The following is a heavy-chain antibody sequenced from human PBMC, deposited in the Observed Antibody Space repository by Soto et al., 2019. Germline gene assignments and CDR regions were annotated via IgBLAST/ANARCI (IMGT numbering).Heavy chain of an antibody. CDR2: IYYSGST. Sequence: PSETLSLTCTVAGGSISSYYWSWIRQPPGKGLEWIGYIYYSGSTNYNPSPKSRVTISVDTSKNQFSLKLSSVTAADTAVYYCARGGVVAPLAYYGMDVWGQGTTVTVSS. D-gene: IGHD2-15*01. CDR1: GGSISSYY. J-gene: IGHJ6*02. V-gene: IGHV4-59*01. CDR3: ARGGVVAPLAYYGMDV.